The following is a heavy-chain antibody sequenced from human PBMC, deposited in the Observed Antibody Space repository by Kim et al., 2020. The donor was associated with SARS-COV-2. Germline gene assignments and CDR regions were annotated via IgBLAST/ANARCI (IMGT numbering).Heavy chain of an antibody. CDR2: IYHSGST. CDR3: ALTVRDFDY. Sequence: SETLSLTCTVSGYSISSGYYWGWIRQPPGKGLEWIGSIYHSGSTYYNPSLKSRVTISVDTSKNQFSLKLSSVTAADTAVYYCALTVRDFDYWGQGTLVTVSS. J-gene: IGHJ4*02. CDR1: GYSISSGYY. V-gene: IGHV4-38-2*02.